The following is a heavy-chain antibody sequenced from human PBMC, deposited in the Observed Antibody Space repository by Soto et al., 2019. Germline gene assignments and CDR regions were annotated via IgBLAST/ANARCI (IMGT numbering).Heavy chain of an antibody. Sequence: GGSLRLSCAASGFTLSGSVIYWVRQPSGKGLGWVGRIRSISNGYATAYAASVRGRLTISRDDSHTTAYLQMSSLRAEDTAVYYCSRPGYSNYDSDYWGQGTLLAVSS. D-gene: IGHD5-12*01. V-gene: IGHV3-73*01. CDR3: SRPGYSNYDSDY. CDR1: GFTLSGSV. J-gene: IGHJ4*02. CDR2: IRSISNGYAT.